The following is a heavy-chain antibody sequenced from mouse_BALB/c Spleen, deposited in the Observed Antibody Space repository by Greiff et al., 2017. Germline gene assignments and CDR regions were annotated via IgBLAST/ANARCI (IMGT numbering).Heavy chain of an antibody. Sequence: QVQLQQSGAELVRPGTSVKVSCKASGYAFTNYLIEWVKQRPGQGLEWIGVINPGSGGTNYNEKFKGKATLTADKSSSTAYMQLSSLTSDDSAVYFCASDYGSSCGFAYWGQGTLVTVSA. CDR3: ASDYGSSCGFAY. D-gene: IGHD1-1*01. J-gene: IGHJ3*01. CDR2: INPGSGGT. CDR1: GYAFTNYL. V-gene: IGHV1-54*01.